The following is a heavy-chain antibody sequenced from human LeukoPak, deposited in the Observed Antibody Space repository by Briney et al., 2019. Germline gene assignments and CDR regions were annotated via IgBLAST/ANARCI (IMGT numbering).Heavy chain of an antibody. D-gene: IGHD4-17*01. CDR1: GFTFSNYA. V-gene: IGHV3-23*01. Sequence: GGSLRLSCAASGFTFSNYAMTWVRQAPGKGLEWVSILSDSGVYTYYADSVKGRFTISRDNSNNMLYLQMNSLRAEDTAVYYCAKRAHYDAYAKYFDYWGQGTLVTVSS. CDR2: LSDSGVYT. J-gene: IGHJ4*02. CDR3: AKRAHYDAYAKYFDY.